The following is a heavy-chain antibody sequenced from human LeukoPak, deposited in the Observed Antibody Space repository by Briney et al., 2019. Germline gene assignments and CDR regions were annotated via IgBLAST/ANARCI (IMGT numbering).Heavy chain of an antibody. CDR1: GFIVSSNY. Sequence: GGSLRLSCAASGFIVSSNYMGWVRQAPGKGLEWVSVIYSSGSTYYPDSVKGRFTTSRDESKNTLYLQMNSLRAEDTAVYYCTRLAVAYFDSWGQGTPVTVSS. V-gene: IGHV3-66*04. D-gene: IGHD6-19*01. CDR3: TRLAVAYFDS. CDR2: IYSSGST. J-gene: IGHJ4*02.